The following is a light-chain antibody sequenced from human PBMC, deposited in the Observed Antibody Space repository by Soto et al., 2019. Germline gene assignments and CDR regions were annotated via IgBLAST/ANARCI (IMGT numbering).Light chain of an antibody. V-gene: IGKV3-15*01. CDR3: QQYNNWPPIT. CDR2: GAF. Sequence: EIVMTQSPVTLSVSLGERATLSCRASQSVSSDLAWYQQKPGQAPRLLIYGAFNRATGVPARFSGGGSGTEFTLTISSLQSEDFAGYYCQQYNNWPPITFGQGTRLEIK. CDR1: QSVSSD. J-gene: IGKJ5*01.